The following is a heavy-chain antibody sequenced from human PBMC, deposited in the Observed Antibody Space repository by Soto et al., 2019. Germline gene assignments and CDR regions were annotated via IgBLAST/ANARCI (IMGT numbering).Heavy chain of an antibody. J-gene: IGHJ4*02. CDR2: IWYDGSNK. CDR3: AREGAVAGTDY. CDR1: GFTFSSYG. V-gene: IGHV3-33*01. Sequence: GXSLRLSCAASGFTFSSYGIHWVHQAPGKGLEWVAVIWYDGSNKYYADSVKGRFTISRDNSKNTLYLQMNSLRAEDTAVYYCAREGAVAGTDYWGQGTLVTVSS. D-gene: IGHD6-19*01.